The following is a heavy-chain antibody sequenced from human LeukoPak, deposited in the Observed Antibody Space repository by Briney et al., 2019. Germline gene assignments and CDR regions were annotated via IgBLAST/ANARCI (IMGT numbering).Heavy chain of an antibody. V-gene: IGHV6-1*01. D-gene: IGHD6-19*01. Sequence: SQTPSLTCAISGDSVSSNSAAWNWIRQSPSRGLEWLGSTYYRSKWYNDYAVSVKSRITINPDTSKNQFSLQLNSVTPEDTAVYYCARYRIAVAGIYGMDVWGQGNTVTVSS. CDR2: TYYRSKWYN. J-gene: IGHJ6*02. CDR3: ARYRIAVAGIYGMDV. CDR1: GDSVSSNSAA.